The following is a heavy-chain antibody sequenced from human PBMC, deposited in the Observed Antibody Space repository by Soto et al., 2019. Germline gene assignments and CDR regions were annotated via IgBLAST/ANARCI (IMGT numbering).Heavy chain of an antibody. Sequence: ASVKLSCKASGYTFTSYAMHWVRQAPGQRLEWMGWINAGNGNTKYSQKFQGRVTITRDTSASTAYMELSSLRSEDTAVYYCARDRGSSWYVYFDYWGQGTLVTVSS. J-gene: IGHJ4*02. CDR3: ARDRGSSWYVYFDY. CDR2: INAGNGNT. CDR1: GYTFTSYA. D-gene: IGHD6-13*01. V-gene: IGHV1-3*01.